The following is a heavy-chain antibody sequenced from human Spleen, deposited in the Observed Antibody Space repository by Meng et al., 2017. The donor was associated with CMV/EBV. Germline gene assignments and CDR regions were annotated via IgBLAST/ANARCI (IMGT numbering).Heavy chain of an antibody. CDR3: AGGSGRDDYNRGLGFDY. CDR2: IIPIFDTT. Sequence: GPFNSYAISWVRQAPGQGLEWMGGIIPIFDTTTYAQQFQGRVSITTDESTTTAYMELSSLRSEDTAVYYCAGGSGRDDYNRGLGFDYWGQGTLVTVSS. CDR1: GPFNSYA. V-gene: IGHV1-69*05. J-gene: IGHJ4*02. D-gene: IGHD5-24*01.